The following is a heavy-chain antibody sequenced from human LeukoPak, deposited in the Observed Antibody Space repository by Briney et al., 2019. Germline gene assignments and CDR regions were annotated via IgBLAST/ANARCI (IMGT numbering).Heavy chain of an antibody. D-gene: IGHD3-16*01. V-gene: IGHV1-24*01. CDR2: FDPEDGET. J-gene: IGHJ3*02. Sequence: GASVKVSCKVSGFTLTELSMHWVRQAPGKGLEWMGGFDPEDGETTYAQKFQGRVTMTEDTSTVTAYMELSSLRSEDTAVYYCASGRLERLDAFDIWGQGTMVTVSS. CDR1: GFTLTELS. CDR3: ASGRLERLDAFDI.